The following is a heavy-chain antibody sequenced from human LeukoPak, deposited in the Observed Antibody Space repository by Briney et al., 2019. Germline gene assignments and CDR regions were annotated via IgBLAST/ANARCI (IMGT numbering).Heavy chain of an antibody. Sequence: GGSLRLSCAASGFTLSTYAMSWVRQTPGKGLEWVAATSSSDAGTYHADSVRGRFTISRDNSKNTLYLQMNSLRAEDAAVYFCAKVGVVVVAAYYWGQGTLVTVSS. J-gene: IGHJ4*02. D-gene: IGHD2-15*01. V-gene: IGHV3-23*01. CDR1: GFTLSTYA. CDR3: AKVGVVVVAAYY. CDR2: TSSSDAGT.